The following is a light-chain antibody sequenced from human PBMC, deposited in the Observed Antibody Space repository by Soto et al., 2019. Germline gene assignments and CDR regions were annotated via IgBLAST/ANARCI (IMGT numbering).Light chain of an antibody. CDR3: QQLNTFPIT. CDR2: AAS. Sequence: DIRFTKSPSFLAASPGDRVTITCRASQGIRSYLAWYQQSPGRAPKLLIYAASTLQSEVPSRFSGSGSGTEFTLTISSLQPEDFATYYCQQLNTFPITFGQGTRLEIK. J-gene: IGKJ5*01. V-gene: IGKV1-9*01. CDR1: QGIRSY.